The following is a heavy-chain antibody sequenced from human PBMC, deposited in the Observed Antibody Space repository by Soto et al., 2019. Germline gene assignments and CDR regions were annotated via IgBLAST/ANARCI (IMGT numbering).Heavy chain of an antibody. CDR2: ISPDGSNK. CDR3: ARDLDVSGHFSWFDP. J-gene: IGHJ5*02. V-gene: IGHV3-30*03. CDR1: RFTFSSYG. D-gene: IGHD3-3*01. Sequence: GGSLRLSCAASRFTFSSYGMDWVRQAPGKGLEWVAVISPDGSNKYYADSVKGRLTISRDNSKNTVYLEMNSLRVEDTAIYYCARDLDVSGHFSWFDPWGQGTLVTVSS.